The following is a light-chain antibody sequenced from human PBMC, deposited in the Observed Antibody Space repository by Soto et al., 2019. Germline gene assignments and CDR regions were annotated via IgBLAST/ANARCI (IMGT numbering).Light chain of an antibody. CDR3: QQYGSSPRSWT. CDR2: SAS. Sequence: EIVLTQSPGTLSLSPGERATLSCRASQSVSSSYLAWHQQKPGQAPRLLIFSASSRATGIPDRFSGSGFGTDFALTISRRGPEDVAVEYYQQYGSSPRSWTFGQGTKVEIK. J-gene: IGKJ1*01. CDR1: QSVSSSY. V-gene: IGKV3-20*01.